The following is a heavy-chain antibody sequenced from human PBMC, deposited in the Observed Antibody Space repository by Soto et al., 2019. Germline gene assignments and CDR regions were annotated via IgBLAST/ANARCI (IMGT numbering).Heavy chain of an antibody. J-gene: IGHJ4*02. V-gene: IGHV3-23*01. Sequence: EVQLLESGGGLVQPGGSLRLSCAASGFTFNNYAMTWVRQAPGKGLEWVSAISGGGDTTSYADSVKGRFTVSRDGSKNTLYLQMSSLRAEDTAIYYWVKAGGGSGSLTAGAGFWGQGTLVTYSS. D-gene: IGHD3-10*01. CDR1: GFTFNNYA. CDR3: VKAGGGSGSLTAGAGF. CDR2: ISGGGDTT.